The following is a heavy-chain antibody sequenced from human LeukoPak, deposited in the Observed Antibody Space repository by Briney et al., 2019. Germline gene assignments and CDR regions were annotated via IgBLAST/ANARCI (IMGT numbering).Heavy chain of an antibody. CDR3: AKDSWWLQFSFDY. CDR1: GFTFSSYG. Sequence: PGGSLRLSCAASGFTFSSYGMHWVRQAPGKGLEWVAVMSYDGSNKYYADSVKGRFTISRDNSKNTLYLQMNSLRAEDTAVYYCAKDSWWLQFSFDYWGQGTLVTVSS. CDR2: MSYDGSNK. V-gene: IGHV3-30*18. J-gene: IGHJ4*02. D-gene: IGHD5-24*01.